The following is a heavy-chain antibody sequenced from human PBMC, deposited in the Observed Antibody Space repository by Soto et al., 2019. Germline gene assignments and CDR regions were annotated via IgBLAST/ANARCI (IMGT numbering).Heavy chain of an antibody. CDR2: IYWDDDK. V-gene: IGHV2-5*02. Sequence: QLTLKESGPTVVKPTQTLTLTCSFSGFSLSTSGVSVGWVRQPPGQALEWLALIYWDDDKRYSPSLNNRVTITKDTSKNQVVLTMTNVDPVDTATYFCVHGQGDYDSYYCGLDVWGQGTTVTV. D-gene: IGHD4-17*01. J-gene: IGHJ6*02. CDR3: VHGQGDYDSYYCGLDV. CDR1: GFSLSTSGVS.